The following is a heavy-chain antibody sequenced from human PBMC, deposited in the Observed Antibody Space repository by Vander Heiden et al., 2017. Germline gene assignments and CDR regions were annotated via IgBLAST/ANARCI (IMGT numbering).Heavy chain of an antibody. Sequence: EVQLLESGGGLVQPGGSLRLSCAASGFTFSRYAMSWVRQAPGKGLEWVSAISGSGGSTYYADSVKGRGTISRDNSKNTLYRQMNSLRAEETAVYYCAKDHEITRRGVVIPDFDYWGHVTMVTVYS. D-gene: IGHD3-22*01. V-gene: IGHV3-23*01. CDR3: AKDHEITRRGVVIPDFDY. CDR2: ISGSGGST. J-gene: IGHJ4*01. CDR1: GFTFSRYA.